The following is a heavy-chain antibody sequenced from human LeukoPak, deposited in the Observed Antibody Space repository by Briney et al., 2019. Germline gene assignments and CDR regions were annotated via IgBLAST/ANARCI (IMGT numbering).Heavy chain of an antibody. CDR2: IYGGGST. CDR3: AKAAQKYSSSWHSYFDY. D-gene: IGHD6-13*01. V-gene: IGHV3-53*05. CDR1: GFTVSSNY. Sequence: GGSLRLSCAASGFTVSSNYMSWVRQAPGKGLEWVSVIYGGGSTDYADSVKGRFTISRDNSKNTLYLQMNSLRAEDTAVYYCAKAAQKYSSSWHSYFDYWGQGTVVTVSS. J-gene: IGHJ4*02.